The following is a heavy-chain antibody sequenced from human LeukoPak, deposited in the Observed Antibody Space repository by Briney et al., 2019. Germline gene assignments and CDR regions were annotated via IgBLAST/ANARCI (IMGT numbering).Heavy chain of an antibody. D-gene: IGHD1-26*01. V-gene: IGHV3-30-3*01. CDR1: GFTFSSYA. CDR2: ISYDGSNK. J-gene: IGHJ4*02. CDR3: ARGPVGATKGFLDY. Sequence: GGSLRLSCAASGFTFSSYAMHWVRQAPGKGLEWVAVISYDGSNKYYADSVKGRFTISRDNSKNTLYLQMNSLRAEDTAVYYCARGPVGATKGFLDYWGQGTLVTVSS.